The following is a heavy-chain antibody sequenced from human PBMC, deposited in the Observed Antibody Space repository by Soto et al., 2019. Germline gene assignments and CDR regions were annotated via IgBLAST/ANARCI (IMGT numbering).Heavy chain of an antibody. V-gene: IGHV1-69*02. CDR1: GGTFSSYT. D-gene: IGHD3-10*01. CDR2: IIPILGIA. Sequence: QVQLVQSGAEVKKPGSSVKVSCKASGGTFSSYTISWVRQAPGQGLEWMGRIIPILGIANYAQKFQGRVTITADKFTSTAYMELSSLRSEDTAVYYCARGPRNYYGSGSYNYWGQGTLVTVSS. J-gene: IGHJ4*02. CDR3: ARGPRNYYGSGSYNY.